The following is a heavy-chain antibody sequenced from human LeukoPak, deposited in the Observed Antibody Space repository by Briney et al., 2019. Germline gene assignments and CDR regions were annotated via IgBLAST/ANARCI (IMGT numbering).Heavy chain of an antibody. V-gene: IGHV3-49*04. J-gene: IGHJ6*02. Sequence: GGSLRLSCTASGFSFGDYALSWVRLAPGKGLEWVGSIRSKTYGGTAEYAAPVKGRFTISRDDSKSIAYLQMNSLKTEDTAMYYCTRDRVVATTTYYYYYGMDVWGQGTTVTVSS. CDR2: IRSKTYGGTA. CDR3: TRDRVVATTTYYYYYGMDV. D-gene: IGHD1-26*01. CDR1: GFSFGDYA.